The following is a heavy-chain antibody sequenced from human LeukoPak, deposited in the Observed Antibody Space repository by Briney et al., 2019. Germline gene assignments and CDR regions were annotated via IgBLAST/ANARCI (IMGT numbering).Heavy chain of an antibody. V-gene: IGHV3-30*03. J-gene: IGHJ6*02. CDR2: ISYDGSNK. CDR1: ESTFSSYG. D-gene: IGHD2-2*01. CDR3: ATSASRHCSSTSCYYYYGMDV. Sequence: GGSLRLSCAASESTFSSYGMHWVRQAPGKGLEWVAVISYDGSNKYYADSVKGRFTISRDNSKNTLYLQMNSLRTEDTAVYYCATSASRHCSSTSCYYYYGMDVWGQGTTVTVSS.